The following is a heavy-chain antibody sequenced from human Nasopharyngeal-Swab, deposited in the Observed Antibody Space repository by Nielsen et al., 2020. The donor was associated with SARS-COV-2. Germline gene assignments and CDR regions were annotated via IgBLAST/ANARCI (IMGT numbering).Heavy chain of an antibody. CDR2: IGTAGDT. CDR1: GFTFSSYD. CDR3: ASGTVTLLHY. V-gene: IGHV3-13*01. J-gene: IGHJ4*02. D-gene: IGHD4-23*01. Sequence: GGSLRLSCAASGFTFSSYDMHWVRQATGKGLEWVSAIGTAGDTYYPGSVKGRFTISRENAKNSLYLQMNSLRAEDTAVYCCASGTVTLLHYWGQGTLVTVSS.